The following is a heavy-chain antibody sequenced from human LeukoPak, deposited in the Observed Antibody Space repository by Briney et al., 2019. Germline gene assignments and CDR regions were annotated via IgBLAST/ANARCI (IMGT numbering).Heavy chain of an antibody. CDR1: GGSISSYY. Sequence: SETLSLTCTVSGGSISSYYWSWIRQPPGKGLEWIGYIYYSGSTNYNPSLKSRVTISVDTSKNQFSLKLSSVTAADTAVYYCARVSVAGIPYYYYYYYMDVWGKGTTVTVSS. D-gene: IGHD6-19*01. V-gene: IGHV4-59*01. CDR2: IYYSGST. CDR3: ARVSVAGIPYYYYYYYMDV. J-gene: IGHJ6*03.